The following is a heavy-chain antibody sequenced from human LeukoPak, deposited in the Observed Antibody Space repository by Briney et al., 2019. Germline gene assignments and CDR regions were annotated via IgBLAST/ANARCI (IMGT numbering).Heavy chain of an antibody. J-gene: IGHJ4*02. V-gene: IGHV4-39*02. CDR3: ARGPHSSAWYGPVDC. D-gene: IGHD6-19*01. CDR2: LYSSGKT. CDR1: SGSISSRSYY. Sequence: PSQTLSLTCTVSSGSISSRSYYCAWIRQPPGKGLEWIGSLYSSGKTYYNPSLKSRVTIFVDTSKNHFSLKLSSVTATDTAVYYCARGPHSSAWYGPVDCWGQGTLVTVSS.